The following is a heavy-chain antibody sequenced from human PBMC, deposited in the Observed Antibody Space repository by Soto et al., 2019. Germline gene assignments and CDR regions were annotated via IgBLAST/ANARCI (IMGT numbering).Heavy chain of an antibody. CDR2: IYYSGST. Sequence: QVQLQESGPGLVKPSETLSLTCTVSGGSISSYYWSWIRQPPGKGLEWIGYIYYSGSTNYNPSLKSRVTISVDTSKNHFSLKLSSVTAADTAVYYCASSYSSSWPLSFDIWGQGTMVTVSS. J-gene: IGHJ3*02. V-gene: IGHV4-59*01. D-gene: IGHD6-13*01. CDR3: ASSYSSSWPLSFDI. CDR1: GGSISSYY.